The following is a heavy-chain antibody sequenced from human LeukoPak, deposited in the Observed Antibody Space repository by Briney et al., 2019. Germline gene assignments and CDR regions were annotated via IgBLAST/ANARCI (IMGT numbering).Heavy chain of an antibody. CDR1: GFSLSTSGVG. J-gene: IGHJ3*02. Sequence: SGPTLVKPTRTLTLTCTFSGFSLSTSGVGVGWIRQPPGKALEWLALIYWDDDKRYSPSLKSRLTITKDTSKNQVVLTMTNMDPVDTATYYCAHISEKMATTPGAFDIWGQGTMVTVSS. D-gene: IGHD5-24*01. V-gene: IGHV2-5*02. CDR2: IYWDDDK. CDR3: AHISEKMATTPGAFDI.